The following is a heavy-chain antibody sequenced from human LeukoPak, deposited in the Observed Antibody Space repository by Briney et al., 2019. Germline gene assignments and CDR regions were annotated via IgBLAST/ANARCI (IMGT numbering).Heavy chain of an antibody. CDR1: GGSFSGYY. D-gene: IGHD2-2*01. V-gene: IGHV4-34*01. CDR2: INHSGST. CDR3: ARGAAMLPIDY. J-gene: IGHJ4*02. Sequence: PSETLSLTCAVYGGSFSGYYWSWIRQPPGKGLEWIGEINHSGSTNYNPSLKSRVTISVDTSKNQFSLKLSSVTAADTAVYYCARGAAMLPIDYWGQGTLVTVSS.